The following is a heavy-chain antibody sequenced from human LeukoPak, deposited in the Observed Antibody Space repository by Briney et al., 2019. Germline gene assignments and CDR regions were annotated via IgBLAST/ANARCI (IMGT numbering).Heavy chain of an antibody. Sequence: PGGSLRLSCAASGFTFDDYAMHWVRQAPGKGLEWVSGISWNSGSIGCADSVKGRFTISRDNAKNSLYLQMNSLRAEDTALYYCAKDQSESLGLGSFDYWGQGTLVTVSS. CDR1: GFTFDDYA. D-gene: IGHD5-18*01. V-gene: IGHV3-9*01. CDR3: AKDQSESLGLGSFDY. CDR2: ISWNSGSI. J-gene: IGHJ4*02.